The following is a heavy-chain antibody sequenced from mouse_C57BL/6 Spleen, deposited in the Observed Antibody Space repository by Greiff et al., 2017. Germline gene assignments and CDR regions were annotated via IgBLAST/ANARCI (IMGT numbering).Heavy chain of an antibody. CDR3: ARRGEVYSNYGWFAY. CDR2: ISSGGSYT. V-gene: IGHV5-6*02. D-gene: IGHD2-5*01. CDR1: GFTFSSYG. J-gene: IGHJ3*01. Sequence: EVKLVESGGDLVKPGGSLKLSCAASGFTFSSYGMSWVRQTPDKRLEWVATISSGGSYTYYPDSVKGRFTISRDNAKNTLYLQMSSLKSEDTAMXDCARRGEVYSNYGWFAYWGQGTLVTVSA.